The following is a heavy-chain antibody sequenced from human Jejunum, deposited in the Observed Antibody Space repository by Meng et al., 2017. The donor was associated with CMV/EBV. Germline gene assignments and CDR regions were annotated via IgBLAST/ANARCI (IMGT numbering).Heavy chain of an antibody. D-gene: IGHD2-2*01. CDR3: AKDRGSIVLVPAAMGRRRYYSDGMDV. V-gene: IGHV3-23*03. J-gene: IGHJ6*02. CDR2: IFCSGNRGTIP. Sequence: PGKGLNCVSVIFCSGNRGTIPYYSDSVKGRFTLSRAISENTLYLQLTSLRDEDTAVYYCAKDRGSIVLVPAAMGRRRYYSDGMDVWGQGTTVTVSS.